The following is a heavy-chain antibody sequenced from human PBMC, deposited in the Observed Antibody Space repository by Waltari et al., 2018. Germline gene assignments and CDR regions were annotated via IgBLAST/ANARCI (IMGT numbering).Heavy chain of an antibody. CDR1: GITFNNFA. CDR2: ITVANDT. J-gene: IGHJ4*02. CDR3: ATPFYNWDDPLHS. V-gene: IGHV3-23*01. Sequence: EVQLLESGGDLVQPGGSLRLSCAASGITFNNFAIIWVRLAPGAGLGWVSAITVANDTYYADSVNGRFTISRDTSKDTVYLQMNGLRAADTAVYYCATPFYNWDDPLHSWGPGTLVTVSS. D-gene: IGHD1-20*01.